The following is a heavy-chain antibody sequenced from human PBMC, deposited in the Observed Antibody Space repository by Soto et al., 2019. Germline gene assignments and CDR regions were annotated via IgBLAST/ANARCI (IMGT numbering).Heavy chain of an antibody. CDR1: GGSFSGYY. Sequence: ASETLSLTCAVYGGSFSGYYWSWIRQPPGKGLEWIGEINHSGSTNYNPSLKSRVTISVDTSKNQFSLKLSSVTAADTAVYYCARGIGRFGEWESLSLDAFDIWGQGKMVTVS. V-gene: IGHV4-34*01. J-gene: IGHJ3*02. CDR2: INHSGST. CDR3: ARGIGRFGEWESLSLDAFDI. D-gene: IGHD3-3*01.